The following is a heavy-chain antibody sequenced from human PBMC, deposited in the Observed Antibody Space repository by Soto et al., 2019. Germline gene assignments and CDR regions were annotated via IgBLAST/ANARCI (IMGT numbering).Heavy chain of an antibody. D-gene: IGHD3-22*01. CDR1: GFSLSTGGMG. Sequence: QITLKESGPTLVRPTQTLTLTCTFSGFSLSTGGMGVGWIRQPPGKALEWLAPIHWNDDKRYSPSLESRLTITKDTSKNQVVLTMTNMDPVDTATYYCAYNPRYYSDSKGQKAGAFDLWGQGTLVTVSS. CDR3: AYNPRYYSDSKGQKAGAFDL. J-gene: IGHJ3*01. V-gene: IGHV2-5*01. CDR2: IHWNDDK.